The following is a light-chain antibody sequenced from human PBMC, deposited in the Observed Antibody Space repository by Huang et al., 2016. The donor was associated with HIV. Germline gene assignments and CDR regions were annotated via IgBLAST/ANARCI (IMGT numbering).Light chain of an antibody. CDR3: QERIQWPRLT. CDR2: RAA. J-gene: IGKJ4*01. V-gene: IGKV3-11*01. CDR1: QNVTDS. Sequence: EIVLTQSPATLSLSPGERATLSCRASQNVTDSLAWYRQQPGQAPSLLIYRAANRATGTPARVSGSGSGTDFTLTISSLEPEDFAIYYCQERIQWPRLTFGGGTKVEIK.